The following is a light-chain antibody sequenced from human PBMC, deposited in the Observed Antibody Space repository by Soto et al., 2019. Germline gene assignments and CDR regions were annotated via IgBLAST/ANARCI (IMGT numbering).Light chain of an antibody. CDR1: SSDIGSWNR. CDR3: CSYTTSEADV. V-gene: IGLV2-14*01. Sequence: QSALTQPASVSGSPGQSITISCTGTSSDIGSWNRISWYQQEPGKAPKLMIYTVSNRPSGISNRFSGSKSGNTASLTISGLQAEDEADYCCCSYTTSEADVFGTGTKVTVL. J-gene: IGLJ1*01. CDR2: TVS.